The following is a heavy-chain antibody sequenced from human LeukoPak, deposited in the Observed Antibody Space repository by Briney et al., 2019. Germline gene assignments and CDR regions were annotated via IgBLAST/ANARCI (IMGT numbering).Heavy chain of an antibody. V-gene: IGHV3-74*01. CDR3: ARDRGGAESHGFDAFDL. D-gene: IGHD2-15*01. J-gene: IGHJ3*01. Sequence: HPGGSLRLSCAASGFTFSSYGMHWVRQAPGKGLVWVSRINSDGSSTSYADSVKGQFTISRDNAKNSLYLQMNSLRVDDTAVYYCARDRGGAESHGFDAFDLWGQGTIVTVSS. CDR2: INSDGSST. CDR1: GFTFSSYG.